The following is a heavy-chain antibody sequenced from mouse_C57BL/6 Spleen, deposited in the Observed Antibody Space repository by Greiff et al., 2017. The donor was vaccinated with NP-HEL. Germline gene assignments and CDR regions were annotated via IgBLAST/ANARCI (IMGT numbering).Heavy chain of an antibody. CDR1: GYTFTSYW. CDR3: AREGYYGGSGFAY. V-gene: IGHV1-59*01. D-gene: IGHD1-1*01. J-gene: IGHJ3*01. Sequence: VQLQQSGAELVRPGTSVKLSCKASGYTFTSYWMHWVKQRPGHGLEWIGVIDPSDSYTNYNQKFKGKATLTVDTSSSTAYMQLSSLTSEDSAVYYCAREGYYGGSGFAYWGQGTLVTVSA. CDR2: IDPSDSYT.